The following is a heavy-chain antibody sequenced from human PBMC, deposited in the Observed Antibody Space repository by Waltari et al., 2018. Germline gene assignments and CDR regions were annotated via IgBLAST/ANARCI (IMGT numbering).Heavy chain of an antibody. D-gene: IGHD3-10*01. J-gene: IGHJ5*02. CDR2: AFFDGIKT. Sequence: PGMSLRLSCAASGFSLSNFGMHWVRQAPGKGLEWVALAFFDGIKTDYADSVRGRFTISRDNSKNTLYLDINNLRVDDTGIYYCAKDAFGNTYLDHWGQGTVVTVSS. CDR1: GFSLSNFG. V-gene: IGHV3-30*18. CDR3: AKDAFGNTYLDH.